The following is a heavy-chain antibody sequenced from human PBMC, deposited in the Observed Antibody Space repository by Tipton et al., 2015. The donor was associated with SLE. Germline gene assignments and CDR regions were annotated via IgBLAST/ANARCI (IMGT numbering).Heavy chain of an antibody. CDR1: GGSFSGYY. J-gene: IGHJ6*03. CDR3: AREKPGYYYYYMDV. CDR2: INHSGST. Sequence: TLSLTCAVYGGSFSGYYWSWIRQPPGKGLEWIGEINHSGSTNYNPSLKSRVTTSVDTSKNQFSLKLSSVTAADTAVYYCAREKPGYYYYYMDVWGKGTTVTVSS. V-gene: IGHV4-34*01.